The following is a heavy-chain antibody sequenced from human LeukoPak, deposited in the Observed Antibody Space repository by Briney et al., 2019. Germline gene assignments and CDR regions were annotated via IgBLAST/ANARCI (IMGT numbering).Heavy chain of an antibody. V-gene: IGHV3-21*01. CDR2: FGTRSTSI. Sequence: GGSLRLSCTASGFTFSGYSMNWIRQAPGKGLEWVSSFGTRSTSIYHAGSVKGRFAISRDNAKNSLYLQMNSLRAEDTALYYCARGVSEGFDFWGQGTLVTVSS. CDR3: ARGVSEGFDF. D-gene: IGHD3-22*01. J-gene: IGHJ4*02. CDR1: GFTFSGYS.